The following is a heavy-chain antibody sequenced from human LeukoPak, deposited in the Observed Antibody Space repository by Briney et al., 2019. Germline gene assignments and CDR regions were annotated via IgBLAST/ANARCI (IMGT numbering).Heavy chain of an antibody. J-gene: IGHJ5*02. CDR1: GYSFTSYW. D-gene: IGHD6-13*01. Sequence: GESLKISCKGSGYSFTSYWIGWVRQMPGKGLEWMGIIYPGDSDTRYSPSFQGQVTISADKSISTAYLQWSSLKASDTAMYYCARLTGYSSSWYGPGSANNWFDPWGQGTLVTVSS. CDR2: IYPGDSDT. CDR3: ARLTGYSSSWYGPGSANNWFDP. V-gene: IGHV5-51*01.